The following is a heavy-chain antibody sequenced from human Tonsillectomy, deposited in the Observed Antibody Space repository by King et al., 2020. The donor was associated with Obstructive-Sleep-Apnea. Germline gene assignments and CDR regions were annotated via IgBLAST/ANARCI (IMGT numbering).Heavy chain of an antibody. J-gene: IGHJ3*02. V-gene: IGHV3-66*01. CDR2: IYSDGDT. Sequence: QLVESGGGLVQPGESLRLSCAASGFTVSANYMTWVRQAPGKGLEWVSLIYSDGDTYYAASVKGRFTISRDYSTNTLYLQMNSLRAEDTAVYYCARDLFTEDAFDIWGPGTMVTVSS. CDR1: GFTVSANY. D-gene: IGHD4-11*01. CDR3: ARDLFTEDAFDI.